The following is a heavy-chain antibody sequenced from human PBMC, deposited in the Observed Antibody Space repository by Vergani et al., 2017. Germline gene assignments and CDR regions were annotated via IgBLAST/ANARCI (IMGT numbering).Heavy chain of an antibody. CDR2: IYTSGST. V-gene: IGHV4-61*02. D-gene: IGHD6-6*01. CDR1: GGSISSGSYY. J-gene: IGHJ4*02. CDR3: ARSAARGIFDY. Sequence: QVQLQESGPGLVKPSQTLSLTCTVSGGSISSGSYYWSWIRQPAGKGLAWIGRIYTSGSTNYNPSLKSRVTISVDTSKNQFSLKLSSVTAADTAVYYCARSAARGIFDYWGQGTLVTVSS.